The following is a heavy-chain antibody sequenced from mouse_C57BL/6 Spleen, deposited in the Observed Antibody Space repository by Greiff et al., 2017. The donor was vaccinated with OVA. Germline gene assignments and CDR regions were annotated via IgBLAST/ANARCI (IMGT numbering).Heavy chain of an antibody. Sequence: QVHVKQSGAELAKPGASVKLSCKASGYTFPSYWMHWVKQRPGQGLEWIGYINPSSGYTKYNQKFKDKATLTADKSSSTAYMQLSSLTYEDSAVYYCARWALITTYYFDYWGQGTTLTVSS. J-gene: IGHJ2*01. CDR3: ARWALITTYYFDY. CDR2: INPSSGYT. D-gene: IGHD1-1*01. CDR1: GYTFPSYW. V-gene: IGHV1-7*01.